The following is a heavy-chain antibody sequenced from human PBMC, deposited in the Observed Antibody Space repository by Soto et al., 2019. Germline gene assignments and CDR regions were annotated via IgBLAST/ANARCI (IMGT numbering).Heavy chain of an antibody. J-gene: IGHJ6*02. CDR1: EFSLSTYS. Sequence: GGSLRLSCTASEFSLSTYSMNWVRQAPGRGLEWVSSISTRSDVYYADSVKGRFTIARDNAKNSLSLQMNSLSAEDTGVYYCAREKTAWPLAYGLEVWGQGTTVTVSS. V-gene: IGHV3-21*03. CDR2: ISTRSDV. D-gene: IGHD2-21*02. CDR3: AREKTAWPLAYGLEV.